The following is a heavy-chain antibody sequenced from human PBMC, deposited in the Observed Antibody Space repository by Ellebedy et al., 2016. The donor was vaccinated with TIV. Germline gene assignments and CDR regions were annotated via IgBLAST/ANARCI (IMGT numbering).Heavy chain of an antibody. CDR2: VTTYHGNT. CDR3: ARTYYDVLTGYSASDY. V-gene: IGHV1-18*04. J-gene: IGHJ4*02. CDR1: GYTFTSYG. D-gene: IGHD3-9*01. Sequence: ASVKVSCKASGYTFTSYGFSWVRQAPGQGLEWMGWVTTYHGNTNYAQKLQGRVTMTTDTSTSTAYLELRSLRSDDTAVYFCARTYYDVLTGYSASDYWGQGTLVTVSS.